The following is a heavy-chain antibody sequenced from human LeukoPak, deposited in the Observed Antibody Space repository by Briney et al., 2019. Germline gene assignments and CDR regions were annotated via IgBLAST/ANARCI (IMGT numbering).Heavy chain of an antibody. V-gene: IGHV3-48*03. CDR1: GFTFSSYE. CDR2: ISSSGSTI. Sequence: GGSLRLSCAASGFTFSSYEMNWVRQAPGKGLEWVSYISSSGSTIYYADSVKGRFTISRDNAKNSLYLQMNSLRAEVTAVYYCARETPGAFDIWGQGTMVTVSS. D-gene: IGHD1-14*01. CDR3: ARETPGAFDI. J-gene: IGHJ3*02.